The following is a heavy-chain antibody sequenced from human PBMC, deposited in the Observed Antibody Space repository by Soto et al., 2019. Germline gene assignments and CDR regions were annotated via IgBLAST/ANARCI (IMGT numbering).Heavy chain of an antibody. J-gene: IGHJ1*01. V-gene: IGHV4-59*01. CDR2: MSSTGNT. CDR1: GASISGFS. D-gene: IGHD2-2*02. Sequence: SETLSLTCAVSGASISGFSWSWIRQPPGKGLEWIGLMSSTGNTYYNPSVKSRVRISIDTSKNEFSLRMTYVTAADSAIYYCARDAKPISIHDWGPGALVTV. CDR3: ARDAKPISIHD.